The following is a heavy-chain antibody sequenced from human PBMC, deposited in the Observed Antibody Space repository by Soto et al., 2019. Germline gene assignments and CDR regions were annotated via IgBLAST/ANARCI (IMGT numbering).Heavy chain of an antibody. Sequence: QVQLQESGPGLVKPSQTLSLTCTVSGGSISSGDYYWSWIRQPPGKGLEWIGYIYYSGSTYYNPSLKSRVNISVDTSKNQFSLKLSSVTAADTAVYYCARDNILGILYGGMDVWGQGTTVTVSS. CDR2: IYYSGST. CDR1: GGSISSGDYY. D-gene: IGHD3-3*01. V-gene: IGHV4-30-4*01. CDR3: ARDNILGILYGGMDV. J-gene: IGHJ6*02.